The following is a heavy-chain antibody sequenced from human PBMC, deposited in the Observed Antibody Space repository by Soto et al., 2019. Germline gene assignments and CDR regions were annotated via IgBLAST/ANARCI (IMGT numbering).Heavy chain of an antibody. V-gene: IGHV3-30-3*01. CDR3: ARGGGSYPLDY. CDR2: ISYDGSNK. J-gene: IGHJ4*02. D-gene: IGHD1-26*01. CDR1: GFTFSSYA. Sequence: GGSLRLSCAASGFTFSSYAMHWVRQAPGKGLEWVAVISYDGSNKYYADSVKGRFTISRDNSKNTLYLQMNSLRAEDTAVYYCARGGGSYPLDYWGQGTLVTVSS.